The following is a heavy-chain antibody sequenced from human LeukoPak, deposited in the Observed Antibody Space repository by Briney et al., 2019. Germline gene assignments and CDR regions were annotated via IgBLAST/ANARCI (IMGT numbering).Heavy chain of an antibody. Sequence: SVKVSCKASGFTFTSSAVQWVRQARGQRLEWIGWIVVGSGNTNYAQKFQERVTITRDMSTSTAYMELSSLRSEDTAVYYCAAGDFWGGYFDYWGQGTLVTVSS. CDR3: AAGDFWGGYFDY. D-gene: IGHD3-3*01. CDR2: IVVGSGNT. V-gene: IGHV1-58*01. J-gene: IGHJ4*02. CDR1: GFTFTSSA.